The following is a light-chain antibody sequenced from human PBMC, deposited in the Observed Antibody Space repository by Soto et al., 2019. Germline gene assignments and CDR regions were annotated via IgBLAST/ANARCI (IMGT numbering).Light chain of an antibody. CDR1: QSVGSTY. CDR3: QQYDSSHT. CDR2: GAS. Sequence: EIVLTQSPATLSLSPGERAALSCRASQSVGSTYLAWYQQKPGQAPRLLIYGASSRATGIPDRFSGSGSGTAFTLTISRLEPEDFAVYYCQQYDSSHTFGQGTKLEI. J-gene: IGKJ2*01. V-gene: IGKV3-20*01.